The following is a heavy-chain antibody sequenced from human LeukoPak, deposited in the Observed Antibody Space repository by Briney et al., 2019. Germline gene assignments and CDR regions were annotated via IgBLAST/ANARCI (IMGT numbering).Heavy chain of an antibody. CDR2: INPSDGST. V-gene: IGHV1-46*01. J-gene: IGHJ6*03. CDR3: ARDHSEVAAAGSVYYYYMDV. CDR1: GYTFTSYY. Sequence: GASVKVSCQASGYTFTSYYMHWVRQAPGQGLEWMGIINPSDGSTRYAQKFQGRVNMTRDTSTSTVYMELSSLRSEDTAVYYCARDHSEVAAAGSVYYYYMDVWGKGTTVTISS. D-gene: IGHD6-13*01.